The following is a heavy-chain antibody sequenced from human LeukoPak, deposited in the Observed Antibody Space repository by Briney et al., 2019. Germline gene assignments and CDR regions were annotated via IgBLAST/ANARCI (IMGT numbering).Heavy chain of an antibody. CDR3: ARDWDY. Sequence: SQTLSLTCTVSGGSISSGSYYWSWIRQPAGKGLEWIGHMSTTGYTKYNPSLKSRVTISVDTSNNQFSLKLSSVTAADTAVYYCARDWDYWGQGTLVTVS. V-gene: IGHV4-61*09. J-gene: IGHJ4*02. CDR1: GGSISSGSYY. CDR2: MSTTGYT.